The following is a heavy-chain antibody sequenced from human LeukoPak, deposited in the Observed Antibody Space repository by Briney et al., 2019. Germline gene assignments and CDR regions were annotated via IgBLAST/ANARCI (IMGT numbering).Heavy chain of an antibody. CDR2: ISYSGNT. V-gene: IGHV4-61*05. D-gene: IGHD3-3*01. CDR1: GGSISSSSYY. CDR3: ARVLGWSRRPYYMDV. Sequence: TSETLSLTCTVSGGSISSSSYYWGWIRQPPGKGLEWIGYISYSGNTNYNPSLKSRVTMSIDTSKNQFSLKLTSVTAADTAFYYCARVLGWSRRPYYMDVWGKGTTVTVSS. J-gene: IGHJ6*03.